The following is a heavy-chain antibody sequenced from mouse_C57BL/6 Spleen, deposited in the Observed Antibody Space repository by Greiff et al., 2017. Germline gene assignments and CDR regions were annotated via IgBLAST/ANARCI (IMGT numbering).Heavy chain of an antibody. V-gene: IGHV6-3*01. Sequence: DVKLQESGGGLVQPGGSMKLSCVASGFTFSNYWMNWVRQSPEKGLVWVAQIRLKSDNYATHYAESVKGRFTISRDDSKSSVYLQMNNLRAEDTGIYYCTGGGLRRGFAYWGQGTLVTVSA. CDR1: GFTFSNYW. CDR2: IRLKSDNYAT. J-gene: IGHJ3*01. D-gene: IGHD2-4*01. CDR3: TGGGLRRGFAY.